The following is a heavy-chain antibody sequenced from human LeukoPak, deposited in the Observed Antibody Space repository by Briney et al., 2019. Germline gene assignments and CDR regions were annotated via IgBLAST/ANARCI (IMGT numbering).Heavy chain of an antibody. CDR2: IYHSGST. CDR1: GGSISSSNW. V-gene: IGHV4-4*02. J-gene: IGHJ5*02. CDR3: ARLTMVRGDPNWFDP. Sequence: SGTLSLTCAVSGGSISSSNWWSWVRQPPGKGLEWIGEIYHSGSTNYNPSLKSRVTTSVDKSKNQFSLKLSSVTAADTAVYYCARLTMVRGDPNWFDPWGQGTLVTVSS. D-gene: IGHD3-10*01.